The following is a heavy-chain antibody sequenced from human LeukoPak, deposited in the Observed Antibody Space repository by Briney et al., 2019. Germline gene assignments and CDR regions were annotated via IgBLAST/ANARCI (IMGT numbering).Heavy chain of an antibody. D-gene: IGHD5-24*01. CDR2: IYYSGST. CDR3: ARVGEMATIDY. Sequence: SETLSLTCTVSGGSINSHYWSWIRQPPGKGLEWIGYIYYSGSTNYNPSLKSRVTISIATSKNQFSLKLNSVTAADTAVYYCARVGEMATIDYWGQGTLVTVSS. CDR1: GGSINSHY. V-gene: IGHV4-59*11. J-gene: IGHJ4*02.